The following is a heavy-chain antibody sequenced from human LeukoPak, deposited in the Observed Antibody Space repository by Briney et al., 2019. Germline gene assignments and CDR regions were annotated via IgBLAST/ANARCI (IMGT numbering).Heavy chain of an antibody. D-gene: IGHD6-6*01. V-gene: IGHV1-2*02. CDR3: ARDKGDSSSSEFDY. J-gene: IGHJ4*02. CDR2: INPNSGGT. CDR1: GYTFTGYY. Sequence: GASVKVSCKASGYTFTGYYMHWVRQAPGQGLEWMGWINPNSGGTNYAQKFQGRVTMTRDTSISTAYMELSRLRSDDTAVYYCARDKGDSSSSEFDYWGQGTLVTVSS.